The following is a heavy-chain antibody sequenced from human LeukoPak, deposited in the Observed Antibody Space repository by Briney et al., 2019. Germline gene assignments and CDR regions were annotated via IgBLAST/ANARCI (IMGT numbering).Heavy chain of an antibody. CDR3: ASAALNYYDSSGKSAFDI. CDR1: GGSISTNNW. J-gene: IGHJ3*02. CDR2: IYHTGST. D-gene: IGHD3-22*01. Sequence: SETLSLTCAVSGGSISTNNWWSWVRQPPGKGLEWIGEIYHTGSTNYSPSLRSRVTMSIDKSNNQFSLNLNSVTAADTAVYYCASAALNYYDSSGKSAFDIWGQGTMVTVSS. V-gene: IGHV4-4*02.